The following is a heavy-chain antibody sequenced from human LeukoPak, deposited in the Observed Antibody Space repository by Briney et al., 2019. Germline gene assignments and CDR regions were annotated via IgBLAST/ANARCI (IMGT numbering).Heavy chain of an antibody. V-gene: IGHV4-59*01. J-gene: IGHJ6*04. Sequence: PSETLSLTCTVSGGSISSYYWSWIRQPPGKGLEWIGNIYYSGSTNYNPSLKSRVTISVDTSKNQFSLKLSSVTAADTAVYYCARDAHYYGSGTGLDVWGKGTTVTVSS. CDR2: IYYSGST. D-gene: IGHD3-10*01. CDR1: GGSISSYY. CDR3: ARDAHYYGSGTGLDV.